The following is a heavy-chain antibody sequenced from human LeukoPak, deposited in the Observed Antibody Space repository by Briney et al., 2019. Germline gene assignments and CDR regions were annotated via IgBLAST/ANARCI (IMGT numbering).Heavy chain of an antibody. D-gene: IGHD3-9*01. V-gene: IGHV4-59*01. J-gene: IGHJ3*01. Sequence: SETLSLTCTVSGGSIDNYYWTWIRQPPGKGLEWIAYFYYSGSTNYNPSLKSRATISVDTSKNQFSLKLTSVTAADTGTYYCAGAVRYFDRSDAFDFWGHGTVVTVSS. CDR1: GGSIDNYY. CDR3: AGAVRYFDRSDAFDF. CDR2: FYYSGST.